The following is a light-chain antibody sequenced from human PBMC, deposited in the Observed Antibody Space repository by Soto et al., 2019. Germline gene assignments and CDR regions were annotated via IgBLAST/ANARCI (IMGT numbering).Light chain of an antibody. J-gene: IGLJ3*02. CDR3: SSYTTLNTWV. CDR1: SRDVGGPDY. V-gene: IGLV2-14*03. Sequence: QSALTQPASVSGSPGQSITISCTGTSRDVGGPDYVSWYQQHPGTAPKLLIYDVTRWPSGASGRFSGSKSGNTASLTISGLQAEDEAYYYCSSYTTLNTWVFGGGTKLTVL. CDR2: DVT.